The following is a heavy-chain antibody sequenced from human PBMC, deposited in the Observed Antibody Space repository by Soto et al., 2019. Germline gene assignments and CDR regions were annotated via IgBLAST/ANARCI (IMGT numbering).Heavy chain of an antibody. CDR3: ARKRGGYYYYGMDV. CDR2: IIPIFGTA. D-gene: IGHD3-10*01. J-gene: IGHJ6*02. CDR1: GGTFSSYA. V-gene: IGHV1-69*13. Sequence: SVKVSCKASGGTFSSYAISWVRQAPGQGLEWMGGIIPIFGTANYAQKFQGRVAITADDSTSTAYMEPSSLRSEDTAVYYCARKRGGYYYYGMDVWGQGTTVTVSS.